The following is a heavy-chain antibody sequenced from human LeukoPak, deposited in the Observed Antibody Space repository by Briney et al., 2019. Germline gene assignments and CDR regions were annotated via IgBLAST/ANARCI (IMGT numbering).Heavy chain of an antibody. Sequence: GGSLRLSCAASGFTFSSYAMSWVRQAPGKGLEWVSVIYSGGSTYYADSVKGRFTISRDNSKNTLYLQMNSLRAEDTAVYYCARVNYYDSSGYYKRLVYFDYWGQGTLVTVSS. V-gene: IGHV3-53*01. CDR2: IYSGGST. D-gene: IGHD3-22*01. J-gene: IGHJ4*02. CDR1: GFTFSSYA. CDR3: ARVNYYDSSGYYKRLVYFDY.